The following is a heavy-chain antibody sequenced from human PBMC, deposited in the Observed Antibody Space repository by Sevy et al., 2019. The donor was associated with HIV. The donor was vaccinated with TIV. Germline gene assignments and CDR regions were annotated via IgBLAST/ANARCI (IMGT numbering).Heavy chain of an antibody. CDR2: ISYDGSNK. V-gene: IGHV3-30-3*01. J-gene: IGHJ4*02. D-gene: IGHD6-6*01. CDR1: GFTFSSYA. Sequence: GGSLRLSCAASGFTFSSYAMHWVRQAPGKGLEWVAVISYDGSNKYYADSVKGRFTISRDNSKNTLYLQMNNLRAEDTAVYYCARDRSSGGEYSSLWGQGTLVTVSS. CDR3: ARDRSSGGEYSSL.